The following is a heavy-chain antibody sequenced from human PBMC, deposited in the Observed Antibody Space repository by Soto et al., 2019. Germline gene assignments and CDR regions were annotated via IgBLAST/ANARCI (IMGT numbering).Heavy chain of an antibody. CDR1: GGSFSGYY. Sequence: SKTLSLTCAVYGGSFSGYYWSWIRQPPGKGLEWIGEINHSGSTNYNPSLKSRVTISVDTSKNQFSLKLSSVTAADTAVYYCARPRNNYYGSGSLIYWGQGTLVTVSS. D-gene: IGHD3-10*01. J-gene: IGHJ4*02. CDR3: ARPRNNYYGSGSLIY. V-gene: IGHV4-34*01. CDR2: INHSGST.